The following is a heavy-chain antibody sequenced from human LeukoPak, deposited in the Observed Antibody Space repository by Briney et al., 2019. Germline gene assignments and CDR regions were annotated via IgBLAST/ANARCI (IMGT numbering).Heavy chain of an antibody. CDR1: GFTVSSNY. CDR2: IYSGGST. J-gene: IGHJ6*02. V-gene: IGHV3-53*01. D-gene: IGHD6-13*01. CDR3: ARDRYIRSWLGYYYYGMDV. Sequence: GGSLRLSCAASGFTVSSNYMSWVRQAPGKGLEWGSVIYSGGSTYYADSVKGQFTTPRDNSKNTLYLQMNSLRAEDTAVYYRARDRYIRSWLGYYYYGMDVWGQGTTVTVSS.